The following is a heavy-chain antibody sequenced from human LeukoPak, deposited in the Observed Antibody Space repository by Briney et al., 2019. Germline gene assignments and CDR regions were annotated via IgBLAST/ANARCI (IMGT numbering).Heavy chain of an antibody. CDR3: ARGSAAAGN. J-gene: IGHJ4*02. CDR1: GFTFSSYA. Sequence: PGGSLRLSCAASGFTFSSYAMHWVHQAPGKGLEWVAVISYDGSNKYYADSVKGRFTISRDNSKNTLYLQMNSLRAEDTAVYYCARGSAAAGNWGQGTLVTVSS. D-gene: IGHD6-13*01. V-gene: IGHV3-30*04. CDR2: ISYDGSNK.